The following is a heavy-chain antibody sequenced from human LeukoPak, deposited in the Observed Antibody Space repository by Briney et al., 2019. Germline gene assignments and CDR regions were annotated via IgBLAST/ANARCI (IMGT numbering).Heavy chain of an antibody. CDR3: ARAIGVITSDAFDI. Sequence: SVKVSCKASGGTFSSYAISWVRQAPGQGLEWMGGIIPIFGTANYAQKFQGRVTITTDESTSTAYMELSSLRSEDAAVYYCARAIGVITSDAFDIWGQGTMVTVSS. J-gene: IGHJ3*02. D-gene: IGHD3-22*01. V-gene: IGHV1-69*05. CDR2: IIPIFGTA. CDR1: GGTFSSYA.